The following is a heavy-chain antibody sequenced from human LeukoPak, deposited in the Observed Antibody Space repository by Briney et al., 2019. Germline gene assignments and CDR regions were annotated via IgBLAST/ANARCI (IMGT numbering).Heavy chain of an antibody. Sequence: PGGSLRLSCAASGFTFSNAWMSWVRQAPGKGLEWVGRIKSKTDGGTTDYAALVKGRFTISRDDSKNTPYLQMNSLKTEDTAVYYCTTTVTPLKYYYYYYMDVWGKGTTVTVSS. V-gene: IGHV3-15*01. J-gene: IGHJ6*03. CDR1: GFTFSNAW. CDR3: TTTVTPLKYYYYYYMDV. D-gene: IGHD4-11*01. CDR2: IKSKTDGGTT.